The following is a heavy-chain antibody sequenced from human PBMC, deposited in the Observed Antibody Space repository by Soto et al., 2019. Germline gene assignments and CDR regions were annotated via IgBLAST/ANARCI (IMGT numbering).Heavy chain of an antibody. CDR3: ATSQKGYKWTYFDH. CDR1: GASISGSYYY. J-gene: IGHJ4*02. V-gene: IGHV4-39*01. CDR2: VFYTGFT. D-gene: IGHD1-20*01. Sequence: PSETLSLTCAVSGASISGSYYYWAWLRQSPGKGPEWIGSVFYTGFTSYNPSLESRVSVSVDTSKSQFSLKLSAVTAADTAVYYCATSQKGYKWTYFDHWGQGGLVTVSS.